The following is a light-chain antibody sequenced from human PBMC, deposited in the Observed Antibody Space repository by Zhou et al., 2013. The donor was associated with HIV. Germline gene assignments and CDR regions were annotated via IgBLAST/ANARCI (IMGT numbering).Light chain of an antibody. Sequence: DIQMTQSPSSLSASVGDRVTITCRASQSIGPWLAWYQQRPGKAPKLLIFAASNLRSGVPSRFSGTGSGTEFTLTIRSVQSEDFGNYYCQQSYSAPHTFGQGTKLEMK. CDR3: QQSYSAPHT. CDR1: QSIGPW. V-gene: IGKV1-39*01. CDR2: AAS. J-gene: IGKJ2*01.